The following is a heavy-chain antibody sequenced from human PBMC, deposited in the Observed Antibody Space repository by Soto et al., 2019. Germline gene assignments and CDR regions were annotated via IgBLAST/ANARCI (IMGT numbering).Heavy chain of an antibody. CDR1: GGSFSGYY. CDR2: INHSGST. D-gene: IGHD2-8*01. V-gene: IGHV4-34*01. Sequence: SETLSLTCAVYGGSFSGYYWSWIRQPPGKGLEWIGEINHSGSTNYNPSFKSRFTISVDTSKNQFSLKLSSVTAADTAVYYCARGRGCTNGVCSHFDYWGQGTLVTVSS. J-gene: IGHJ4*02. CDR3: ARGRGCTNGVCSHFDY.